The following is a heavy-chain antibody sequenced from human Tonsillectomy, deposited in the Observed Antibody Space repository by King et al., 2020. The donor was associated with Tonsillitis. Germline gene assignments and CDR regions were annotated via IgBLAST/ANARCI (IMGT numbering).Heavy chain of an antibody. D-gene: IGHD3-3*01. V-gene: IGHV3-15*01. CDR2: IKSKTDGGTT. J-gene: IGHJ4*02. Sequence: VQLVESGGGLVNPGGSLRLSCAASGFTFSNAWMSWVRQAPGKGLEWVGRIKSKTDGGTTDYAAPVKGRFTISRDDSKTPLYLQMNSLKTEDTAVYYCTTELYYDFWSGYFSDYWGQGTLVTVSS. CDR1: GFTFSNAW. CDR3: TTELYYDFWSGYFSDY.